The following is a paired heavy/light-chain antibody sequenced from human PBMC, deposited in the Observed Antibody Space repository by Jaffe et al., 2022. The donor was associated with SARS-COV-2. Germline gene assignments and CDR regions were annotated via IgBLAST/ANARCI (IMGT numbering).Heavy chain of an antibody. D-gene: IGHD5-12*01. V-gene: IGHV4-59*01. Sequence: QVQLQESGPGLMKPSETLSLTCTVSGGSISSYYCNWIRQPPGKGLEWIGYSHYTGDSSYNPSLKSRVAISVDASKNQFSLRLSSVTAADTAVYYCATYRDPPGVLDVWGQGTTVTVSS. J-gene: IGHJ6*02. CDR1: GGSISSYY. CDR3: ATYRDPPGVLDV. CDR2: SHYTGDS.
Light chain of an antibody. CDR1: SGSVSTNNS. Sequence: QTVVTQEPTLSVSPGGTVTLTCGLNSGSVSTNNSPSWYQQTPGQAPRALIYSTSTRPSGVPDRFSGSILGNKAALTITGAQADDESDYYCFLHLGSGVWVFGGGTKLTVL. J-gene: IGLJ3*02. CDR2: STS. V-gene: IGLV8-61*01. CDR3: FLHLGSGVWV.